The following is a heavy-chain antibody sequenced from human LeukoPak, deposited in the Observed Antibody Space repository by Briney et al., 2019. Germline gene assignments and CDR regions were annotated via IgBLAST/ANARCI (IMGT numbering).Heavy chain of an antibody. CDR1: GGSISSSNW. CDR3: ARTSIAALNWFDP. CDR2: IYHSGST. Sequence: SGTLSLTCAVSGGSISSSNWWSWVRQPPGKGQEWIGEIYHSGSTNYNPSLKSRVTISVDKSKNQFSLKLSSVTAADTAVYYCARTSIAALNWFDPWGQGTLVTVSS. V-gene: IGHV4-4*02. D-gene: IGHD6-6*01. J-gene: IGHJ5*02.